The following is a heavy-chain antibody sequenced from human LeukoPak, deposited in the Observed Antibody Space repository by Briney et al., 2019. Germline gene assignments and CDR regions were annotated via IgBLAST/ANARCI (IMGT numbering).Heavy chain of an antibody. CDR1: GFTFSNYW. D-gene: IGHD3-3*01. Sequence: GRSLRLSCAVSGFTFSNYWMCWVRQAPGKGLEWVANINEDGSEIHYVDSVKGRFTISRDNAKNSLYLQMNSLRAEDTAIYYCARDERLLSFLKWGQGTLVTVSS. V-gene: IGHV3-7*03. J-gene: IGHJ4*02. CDR3: ARDERLLSFLK. CDR2: INEDGSEI.